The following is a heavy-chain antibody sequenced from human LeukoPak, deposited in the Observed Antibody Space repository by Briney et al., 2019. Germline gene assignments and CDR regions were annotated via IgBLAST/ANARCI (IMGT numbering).Heavy chain of an antibody. Sequence: GGSLRLSCAASGFTFSSYAMHWVRQAPGKGLEWVAVISYDGSNKYYADSVKGRFTISRDNSNNTLYLQMNSLRAEDTAVYYCARSPPLYCSSTSCYTGIFDYWGQGTLVTVSS. V-gene: IGHV3-30*01. D-gene: IGHD2-2*02. J-gene: IGHJ4*02. CDR3: ARSPPLYCSSTSCYTGIFDY. CDR1: GFTFSSYA. CDR2: ISYDGSNK.